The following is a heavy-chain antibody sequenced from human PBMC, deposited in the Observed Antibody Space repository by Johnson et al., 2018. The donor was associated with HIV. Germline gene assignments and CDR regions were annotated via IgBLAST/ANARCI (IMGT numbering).Heavy chain of an antibody. D-gene: IGHD2-21*02. CDR1: GFTFSSYA. Sequence: QMQLVESGGGVVQPGRYLRLSCAASGFTFSSYAMHWVRQAPGKGLEWVAVISYDGSNKYYADSVKGRFTISRDNSKNTLYLQMNSLRAEDTAVYYCAKDKAVVTALYDAFGIWGQGTMVTVSS. CDR3: AKDKAVVTALYDAFGI. J-gene: IGHJ3*02. V-gene: IGHV3-30-3*01. CDR2: ISYDGSNK.